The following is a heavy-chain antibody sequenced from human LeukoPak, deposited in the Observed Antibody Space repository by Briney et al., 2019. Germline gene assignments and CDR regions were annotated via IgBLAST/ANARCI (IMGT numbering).Heavy chain of an antibody. Sequence: GGSLRLSCAASGFTFSSYSVNWVRQAPGKGLEWVSSISSSSSYIYYADSVKGRFTISRDNAKNSLYLQMNSLRAEDTAVYYCARDRGASSGWYYWGQGTLVTVSS. D-gene: IGHD6-19*01. CDR2: ISSSSSYI. J-gene: IGHJ4*02. CDR3: ARDRGASSGWYY. V-gene: IGHV3-21*01. CDR1: GFTFSSYS.